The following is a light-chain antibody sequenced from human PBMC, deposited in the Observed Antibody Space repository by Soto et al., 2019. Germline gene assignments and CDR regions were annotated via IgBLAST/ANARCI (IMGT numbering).Light chain of an antibody. CDR1: SGDVGSSDY. Sequence: QSALTQPASVSESPGQSITISCTGSSGDVGSSDYVSWYQQLPGQAPKLILYEVSNRPSGVSNRFSGSKSGNTASLTISGLQAEDESHYYCCAYTNSDTWLFGGGTKLTVL. V-gene: IGLV2-14*03. J-gene: IGLJ3*02. CDR2: EVS. CDR3: CAYTNSDTWL.